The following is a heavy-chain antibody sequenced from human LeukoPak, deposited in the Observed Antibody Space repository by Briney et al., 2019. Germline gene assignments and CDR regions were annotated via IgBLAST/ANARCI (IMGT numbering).Heavy chain of an antibody. CDR3: ARRRGLYCSSTSCYIDY. D-gene: IGHD2-2*02. V-gene: IGHV1-18*01. CDR2: ITSYNGNT. CDR1: GYTFTSYG. Sequence: ASVKVSCKASGYTFTSYGISWVRQAPGQGLEWMGWITSYNGNTNYAQKLQGRVTMTTDTSTSIAYMELRSLRSDDTAVYYCARRRGLYCSSTSCYIDYWGQGTMVTVSS. J-gene: IGHJ3*01.